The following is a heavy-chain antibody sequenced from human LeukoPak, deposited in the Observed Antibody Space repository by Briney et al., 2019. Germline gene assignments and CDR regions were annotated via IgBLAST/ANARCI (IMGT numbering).Heavy chain of an antibody. V-gene: IGHV3-23*01. Sequence: GGSLRLSCAASGFTFSSYAMSWFRQAPGKGLEWVSAISGSGGSTYYADSVKGRFTISRDNSKNTLYLQMNSLRAEDTAVYYCAKVLGIAAAGTVDYWGQGTLVTVSS. CDR3: AKVLGIAAAGTVDY. D-gene: IGHD6-13*01. CDR2: ISGSGGST. J-gene: IGHJ4*02. CDR1: GFTFSSYA.